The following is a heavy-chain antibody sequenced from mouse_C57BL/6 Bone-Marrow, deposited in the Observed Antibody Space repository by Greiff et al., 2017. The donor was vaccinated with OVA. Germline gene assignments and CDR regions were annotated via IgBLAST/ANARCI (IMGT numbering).Heavy chain of an antibody. CDR2: IDPSDSYT. D-gene: IGHD4-1*01. CDR3: ARRLGTDY. Sequence: QVHVKQPGAELVKPGASVKLSCKASGYTFTSYWMQWVKQRPGQGLEWIGEIDPSDSYTNYNQKFKGKATLTVDTSSSTAYTQLSSLTSEDSAVYYCARRLGTDYWGQGTTLTVSS. J-gene: IGHJ2*01. CDR1: GYTFTSYW. V-gene: IGHV1-50*01.